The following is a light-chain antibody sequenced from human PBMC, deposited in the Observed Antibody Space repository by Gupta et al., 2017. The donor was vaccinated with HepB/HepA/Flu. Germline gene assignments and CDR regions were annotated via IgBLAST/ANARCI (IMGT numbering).Light chain of an antibody. J-gene: IGKJ2*01. V-gene: IGKV3-15*01. Sequence: EIVMTQSPATLSVSLGERATLSCRASQSVSTSLAWYQQKFGQAPRLLIYDASTRDTGTPARISGSGSGTEFTLTISSLQSEDFAVYYCQQYNKWPMYAFGQGTKLEIK. CDR2: DAS. CDR1: QSVSTS. CDR3: QQYNKWPMYA.